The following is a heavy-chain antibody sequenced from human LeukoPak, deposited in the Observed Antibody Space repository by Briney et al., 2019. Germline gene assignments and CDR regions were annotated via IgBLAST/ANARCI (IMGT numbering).Heavy chain of an antibody. CDR1: GFTFTSYW. Sequence: GSLRLSCAASGFTFTSYWMHWVRQALRPGLVRVSRVNSNGSNTSDADSVKGRSTISRDNAKNTLYLQMNRLRAEDTAVYYCARASVLGDSREGYWGQGTLVT. V-gene: IGHV3-74*01. CDR3: ARASVLGDSREGY. J-gene: IGHJ4*02. D-gene: IGHD1-26*01. CDR2: VNSNGSNT.